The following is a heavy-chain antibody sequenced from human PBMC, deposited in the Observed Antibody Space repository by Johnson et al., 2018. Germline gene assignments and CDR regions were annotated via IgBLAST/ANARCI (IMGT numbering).Heavy chain of an antibody. D-gene: IGHD3-3*01. V-gene: IGHV3-30*18. CDR3: AKAPVGWLGEGAEYFQH. Sequence: QVQLVQSGGGVVQPGRSLRLSCVASGLTFSSYGMHWVRQAPGKGLEWVAVISYDGSYKYYTESVEGRFTVSRDNSKNSLYLQMNSLRAEDTALYYCAKAPVGWLGEGAEYFQHWGQGTLVTGSS. CDR2: ISYDGSYK. CDR1: GLTFSSYG. J-gene: IGHJ1*01.